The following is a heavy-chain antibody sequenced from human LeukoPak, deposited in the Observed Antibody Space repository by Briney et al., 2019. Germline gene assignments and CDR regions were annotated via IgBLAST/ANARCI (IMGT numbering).Heavy chain of an antibody. CDR2: INPNIGGT. CDR3: ARSVGYYDNWFDP. V-gene: IGHV1-2*02. CDR1: GYTFTDYY. Sequence: GASVKVSCNASGYTFTDYYMHWVRQAPGQGLEWMGWINPNIGGTNYAQKFQGRVTMTRDTSISTAYMELSSLRSEDTAVYYCARSVGYYDNWFDPWGQGTLVTVSS. D-gene: IGHD3-10*01. J-gene: IGHJ5*02.